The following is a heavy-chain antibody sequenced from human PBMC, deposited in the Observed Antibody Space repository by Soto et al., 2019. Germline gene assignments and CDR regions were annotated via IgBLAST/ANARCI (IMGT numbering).Heavy chain of an antibody. V-gene: IGHV1-69*13. CDR2: IIPIFGTA. J-gene: IGHJ6*02. CDR1: GGTFSSYA. Sequence: GASVKVSCKASGGTFSSYAISWVRQAPGQGLEWMGGIIPIFGTANYAQKFQGRVTITADESTSTAYMELSSLRSDDTAVYYCARDLLELGRGGPTTYGMDVWGQGTTVTVSS. D-gene: IGHD1-7*01. CDR3: ARDLLELGRGGPTTYGMDV.